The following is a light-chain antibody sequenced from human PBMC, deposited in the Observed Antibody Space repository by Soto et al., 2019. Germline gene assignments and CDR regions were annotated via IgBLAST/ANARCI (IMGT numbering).Light chain of an antibody. Sequence: QSVLTQSPSASASLGASVKLTCTLSSGHSSYAIAWHQQQPEKGPRYLMKVNTDGSHNKGDGIPDRFSGSSSGAERYLTISSLQSEDEADYYCQTWGACFSVVFGGGTKLTVL. CDR1: SGHSSYA. CDR3: QTWGACFSVV. V-gene: IGLV4-69*01. J-gene: IGLJ2*01. CDR2: VNTDGSH.